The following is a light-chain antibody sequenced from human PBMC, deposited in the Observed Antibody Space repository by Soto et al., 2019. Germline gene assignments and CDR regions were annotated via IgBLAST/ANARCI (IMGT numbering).Light chain of an antibody. CDR2: EDN. J-gene: IGLJ2*01. Sequence: NFMLTQPHSVSESPGKTVTISCTRSSGSIASNYVQWYQQRPGSAPTTVIYEDNQRPSGVPDRFSGSIDSSSNSASLTISGLKTEDEADYYCQSYDSSNHGGNVVFGGGTQLTVL. CDR1: SGSIASNY. CDR3: QSYDSSNHGGNVV. V-gene: IGLV6-57*04.